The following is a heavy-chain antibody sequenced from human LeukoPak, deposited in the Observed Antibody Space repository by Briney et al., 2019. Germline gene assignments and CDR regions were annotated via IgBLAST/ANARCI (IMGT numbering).Heavy chain of an antibody. Sequence: GGSLRLSCAASGFTFSSYEMNWVRQAPGKGLEWVSYISSSGSTIYYADSVMGRFTISRDNAKNMLYLQMNSLRAEDTAVYYCARGRGLGELAVASFDSWGQGILVTVSS. CDR3: ARGRGLGELAVASFDS. CDR2: ISSSGSTI. J-gene: IGHJ4*02. CDR1: GFTFSSYE. D-gene: IGHD6-19*01. V-gene: IGHV3-48*03.